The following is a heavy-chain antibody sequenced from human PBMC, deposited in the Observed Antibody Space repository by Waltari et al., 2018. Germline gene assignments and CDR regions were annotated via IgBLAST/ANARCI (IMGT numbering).Heavy chain of an antibody. J-gene: IGHJ6*02. V-gene: IGHV1-18*04. Sequence: QVQLVQSGAEVKKPGASVKVSCKASGYTFTSYGISWVRQAPGQGLEWMGWISAYNGNTNYAQKLQGRVTMTTDTYTSTGYMELRSLRSDDTAVYYCARMGYIVVVPAAYYYYGMDVWGQGTTVTVSS. CDR2: ISAYNGNT. CDR3: ARMGYIVVVPAAYYYYGMDV. D-gene: IGHD2-2*01. CDR1: GYTFTSYG.